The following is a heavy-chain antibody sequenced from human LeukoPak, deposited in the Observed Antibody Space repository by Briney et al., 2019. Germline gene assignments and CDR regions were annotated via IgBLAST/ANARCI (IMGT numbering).Heavy chain of an antibody. D-gene: IGHD3-22*01. Sequence: GASVKVSCKASGGTFSSYAISWARQAPGQGLEWMGGIIPIFGTANYAQKFQGRVTITADESTSTAYMELSSLRSEDTAVYYCARAGGITMKVMDVWGQGTLVTVSS. CDR1: GGTFSSYA. CDR3: ARAGGITMKVMDV. CDR2: IIPIFGTA. V-gene: IGHV1-69*13. J-gene: IGHJ4*02.